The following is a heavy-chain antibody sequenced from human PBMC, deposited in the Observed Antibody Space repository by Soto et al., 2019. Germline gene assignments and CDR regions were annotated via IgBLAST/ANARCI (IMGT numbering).Heavy chain of an antibody. V-gene: IGHV1-2*02. J-gene: IGHJ4*02. D-gene: IGHD6-19*01. CDR3: AREASAVISLDY. CDR2: FNPNSGDT. CDR1: GYIFTAYS. Sequence: ASVKVSCKASGYIFTAYSMHWVRQAPGQGLEWVGWFNPNSGDTIYAQKFQGRITLTGDTSISTAYMELYSLTSDDTAVYYCAREASAVISLDYWGQGTLVTVSS.